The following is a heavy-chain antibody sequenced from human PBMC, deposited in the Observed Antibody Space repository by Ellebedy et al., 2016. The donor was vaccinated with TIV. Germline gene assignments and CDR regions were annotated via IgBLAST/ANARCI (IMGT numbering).Heavy chain of an antibody. J-gene: IGHJ3*02. V-gene: IGHV4-31*03. CDR1: GGSISSGGYY. D-gene: IGHD2-2*01. CDR3: ARDLRSSTSNAFDI. Sequence: SETLSLTXTVSGGSISSGGYYWSWIRQHPGKGLEWIGYIYYSGSTYYNPSLKSRVTISVDTSKNQFSLKLSSVTAADTAVYYCARDLRSSTSNAFDIWGQGTMVTVSS. CDR2: IYYSGST.